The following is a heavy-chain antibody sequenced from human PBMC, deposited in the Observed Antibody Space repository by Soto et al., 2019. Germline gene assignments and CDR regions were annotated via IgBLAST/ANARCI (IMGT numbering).Heavy chain of an antibody. D-gene: IGHD2-15*01. CDR3: ARSLLVVVDGVRALGY. Sequence: QVQLVQSGAEVKKPGASVKVSCKTSGYTFTSYTMHWVRQAPGQGLEWMGWINAGNGNTQSSQKFQDRVTISRDTSAGTVYLWPPGLRSEDTAVYYCARSLLVVVDGVRALGYWGQGTPVSVSS. V-gene: IGHV1-3*01. CDR2: INAGNGNT. CDR1: GYTFTSYT. J-gene: IGHJ4*02.